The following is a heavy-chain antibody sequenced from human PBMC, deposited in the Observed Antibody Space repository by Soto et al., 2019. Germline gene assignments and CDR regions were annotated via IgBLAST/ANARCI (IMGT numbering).Heavy chain of an antibody. V-gene: IGHV1-18*04. CDR1: GYTFTSYG. CDR2: ISVYTRNT. CDR3: AGDRWTTDKCYTHHFDV. J-gene: IGHJ6*01. D-gene: IGHD2-15*01. Sequence: QVQLVQSGGEVTKPGASVKVSCKSSGYTFTSYGVTWVRQAPGQGLEWLGWISVYTRNTKQAQKFQDKVTLTTEASTSTAYLELRNVRSDDTAVYYCAGDRWTTDKCYTHHFDVWGQGTTVTVSS.